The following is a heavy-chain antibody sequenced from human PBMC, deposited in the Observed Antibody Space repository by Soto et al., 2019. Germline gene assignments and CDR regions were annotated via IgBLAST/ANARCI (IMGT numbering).Heavy chain of an antibody. V-gene: IGHV3-30*18. J-gene: IGHJ4*02. CDR3: WKDMRTQIGGVVVAAPDY. D-gene: IGHD2-15*01. CDR2: ISYDGSNK. CDR1: GFTFSSYG. Sequence: QVQLVESGGGVVQPGRSLRLSCAASGFTFSSYGMHWVRQAPGKGLEWVAGISYDGSNKYYADPVKGRIAISRDNSKNTMYLQMNILSAEDSAMYYCWKDMRTQIGGVVVAAPDYWGQGTLVTVSS.